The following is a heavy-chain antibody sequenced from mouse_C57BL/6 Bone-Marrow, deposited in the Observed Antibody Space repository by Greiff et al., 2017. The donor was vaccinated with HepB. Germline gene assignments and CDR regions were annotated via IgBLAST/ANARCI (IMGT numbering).Heavy chain of an antibody. D-gene: IGHD2-2*01. CDR1: GFTFSDYG. Sequence: EVQLVESGGGLVKPGGSLKLSCAASGFTFSDYGMHWVRQAPEKGLEWVAYISSGSSTIYYADTVKGRFTISRDNAKNTLFLQMTSLRSEDTAMYYCATMVTTGYFDYWGQGTTLTVSS. CDR3: ATMVTTGYFDY. V-gene: IGHV5-17*01. CDR2: ISSGSSTI. J-gene: IGHJ2*01.